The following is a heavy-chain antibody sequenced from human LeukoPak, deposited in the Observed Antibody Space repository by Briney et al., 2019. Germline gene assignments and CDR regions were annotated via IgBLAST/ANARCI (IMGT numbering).Heavy chain of an antibody. Sequence: PGRSLRLSCTASGFTFGDYAMSWIRQAPGKGLEWVGFIRSKAYGGTTEYAASVKGRFTISRDDSKSIAYLQMNSLKTEDTAVYYCTREHHDYGDYYPYFDYWGQGTLVTVSS. CDR1: GFTFGDYA. CDR2: IRSKAYGGTT. J-gene: IGHJ4*02. V-gene: IGHV3-49*03. D-gene: IGHD4-17*01. CDR3: TREHHDYGDYYPYFDY.